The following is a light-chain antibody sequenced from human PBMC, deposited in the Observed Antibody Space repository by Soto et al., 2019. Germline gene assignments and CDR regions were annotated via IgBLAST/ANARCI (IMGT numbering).Light chain of an antibody. Sequence: DIQMTQSPSTLSSSVGDRVTFICRASQSISTWLAWYQQKPGEAPRLLIYDAFSLQSGAPSRFSGSGSGTEFTLTISSLEPEDFAVYYCQQRYNWPPITFGQGTRLEIK. CDR3: QQRYNWPPIT. V-gene: IGKV1-5*02. CDR1: QSISTW. CDR2: DAF. J-gene: IGKJ5*01.